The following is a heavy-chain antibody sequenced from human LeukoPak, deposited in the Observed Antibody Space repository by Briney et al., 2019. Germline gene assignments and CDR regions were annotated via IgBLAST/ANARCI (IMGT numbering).Heavy chain of an antibody. D-gene: IGHD3-22*01. CDR3: AEGPASYSSGYYRYFDY. V-gene: IGHV3-30*02. CDR1: GFTFSSYG. Sequence: PGGSLRLSCAASGFTFSSYGMHWVRQAPGKGLEWVAFIRYDGSNKYYADSVKGRFTISRDNSKNTLYLQMNSLRAEDTAVYYCAEGPASYSSGYYRYFDYWGQGTLVTVSS. CDR2: IRYDGSNK. J-gene: IGHJ4*02.